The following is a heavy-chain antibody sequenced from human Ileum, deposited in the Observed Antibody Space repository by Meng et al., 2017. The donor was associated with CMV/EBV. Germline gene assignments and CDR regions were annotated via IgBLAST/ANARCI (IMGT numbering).Heavy chain of an antibody. J-gene: IGHJ4*02. V-gene: IGHV4-34*01. CDR3: ARGLASGWPDY. CDR2: NTHSGRA. D-gene: IGHD3-10*01. CDR1: GGSFTDYY. Sequence: VQRRTGGAGLWKPAETLSLTCAVFGGSFTDYYWTWFRQSPGKGLGWIGENTHSGRAYYSSSLTGRAAISVDMSKYQFSLKLPSVTAADTAIYYCARGLASGWPDYWGQGTLVTVSS.